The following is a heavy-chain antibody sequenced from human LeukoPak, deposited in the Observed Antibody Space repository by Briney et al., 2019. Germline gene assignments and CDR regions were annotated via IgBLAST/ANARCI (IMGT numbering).Heavy chain of an antibody. Sequence: PSETLSLTCTVSGDSISSSNWWSWVRPPPGKGLEWIGEIYHSGNTNYNPSLKSRVTISVDTSKNQFSLKLSSVTAADTAVYYCARVAVAGWKIYYFDYWGQGTLVTVSS. D-gene: IGHD6-19*01. CDR2: IYHSGNT. V-gene: IGHV4-4*02. CDR3: ARVAVAGWKIYYFDY. J-gene: IGHJ4*02. CDR1: GDSISSSNW.